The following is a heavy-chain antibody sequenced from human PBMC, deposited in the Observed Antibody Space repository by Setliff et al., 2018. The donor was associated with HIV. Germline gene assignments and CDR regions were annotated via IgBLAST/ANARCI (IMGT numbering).Heavy chain of an antibody. D-gene: IGHD1-26*01. CDR2: IWYDGSNR. CDR1: GFTFSTYG. J-gene: IGHJ6*03. Sequence: GESLKISCAASGFTFSTYGMHWVRQAPGKGLEWISFIWYDGSNRYYADSVKGRFTISRDNAKNSLYLQMNSLRAEDTAVYYCAKHSEGQWYRDYYYMDVWGKGTTVTVS. CDR3: AKHSEGQWYRDYYYMDV. V-gene: IGHV3-30*02.